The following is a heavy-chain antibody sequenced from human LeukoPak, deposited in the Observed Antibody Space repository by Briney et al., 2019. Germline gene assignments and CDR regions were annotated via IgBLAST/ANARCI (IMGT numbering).Heavy chain of an antibody. Sequence: PGGSLRLSCEASGFFFSVYEMNWVRQAPGKGLEWLAYIKPGGGPKFYADSVKGRVTISRDDAKNSLYLQLNSLGVEDTAVYFCARGGACSGGNCRATLYDYWGQGTLVTVSS. CDR2: IKPGGGPK. J-gene: IGHJ4*02. CDR3: ARGGACSGGNCRATLYDY. CDR1: GFFFSVYE. D-gene: IGHD2-15*01. V-gene: IGHV3-48*03.